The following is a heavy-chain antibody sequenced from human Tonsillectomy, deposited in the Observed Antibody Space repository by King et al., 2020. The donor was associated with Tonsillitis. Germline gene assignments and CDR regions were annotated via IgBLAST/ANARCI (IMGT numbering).Heavy chain of an antibody. CDR1: GFTFSSFA. CDR3: AKAPHNSITVALFVP. V-gene: IGHV3-23*04. J-gene: IGHJ5*02. CDR2: IIGSGGTT. D-gene: IGHD1-20*01. Sequence: VQLVESGGGLIQPGGSLRLSCEVSGFTFSSFAMSWVRQAPGKGLEWVSSIIGSGGTTYYADAVKGRFTISRDNSKNTLYLQMNSLRAEDTAIYYCAKAPHNSITVALFVPCGRGTHVTVSS.